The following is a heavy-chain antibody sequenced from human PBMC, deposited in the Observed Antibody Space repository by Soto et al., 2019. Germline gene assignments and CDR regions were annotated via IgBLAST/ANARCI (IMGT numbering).Heavy chain of an antibody. D-gene: IGHD7-27*01. J-gene: IGHJ6*02. V-gene: IGHV4-34*01. Sequence: QVQLQQWGAGLLKPSETLSLTCAVYGGSFSGYYWSWIRQPPGKGLEWIGEMNHSGSTNYNPSLKSRVTISVDPSNNQFSLKLRSVTAADTAVYYCASRWARYWGYYYYGMDVWGQGTTVTVSS. CDR2: MNHSGST. CDR3: ASRWARYWGYYYYGMDV. CDR1: GGSFSGYY.